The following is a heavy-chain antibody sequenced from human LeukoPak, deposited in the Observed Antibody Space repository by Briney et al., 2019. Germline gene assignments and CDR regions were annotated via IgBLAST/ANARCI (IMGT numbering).Heavy chain of an antibody. Sequence: PGGSLRLSCAASGFTFSDCYMSWIRQAPGKGLEWVSHISSSGINIFYADSVKGRFTISRDDAKNSLYLQMNSLRAEDTAVYYCARDKTLVRGLIDAFDMWGQGTVVTVSS. D-gene: IGHD3-10*01. CDR3: ARDKTLVRGLIDAFDM. CDR2: ISSSGINI. V-gene: IGHV3-11*01. J-gene: IGHJ3*02. CDR1: GFTFSDCY.